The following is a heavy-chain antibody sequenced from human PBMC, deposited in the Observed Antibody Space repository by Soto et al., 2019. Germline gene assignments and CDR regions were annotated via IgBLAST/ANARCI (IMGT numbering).Heavy chain of an antibody. J-gene: IGHJ6*02. V-gene: IGHV3-33*08. CDR1: GFTFNTYG. D-gene: IGHD2-15*01. Sequence: QVQLVESGGGVVQPGGSLRLSCTTSGFTFNTYGMHWVRQAPGKGLEWVAIIWYDGSNKYYADSVKGRFTISRDNSRKTLYLQMNILRAEDTALYYCARADCTGAYCYSWPFNYGVDVWGQGTTVTVSS. CDR3: ARADCTGAYCYSWPFNYGVDV. CDR2: IWYDGSNK.